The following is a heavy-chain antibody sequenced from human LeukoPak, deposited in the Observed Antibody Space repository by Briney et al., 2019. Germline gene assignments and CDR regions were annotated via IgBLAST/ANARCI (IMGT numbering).Heavy chain of an antibody. CDR2: IYYSGST. CDR1: GGSISSGGYY. J-gene: IGHJ4*02. CDR3: ARLFGSGRFIDY. D-gene: IGHD3-10*01. V-gene: IGHV4-31*03. Sequence: SQTLSLTCTVSGGSISSGGYYWSWIRQHPGKGLEWIGYIYYSGSTYSNPSLKSRVTISVDTSKNQFSLKLSSVTAADTAVYYCARLFGSGRFIDYWGQGTLVTVSS.